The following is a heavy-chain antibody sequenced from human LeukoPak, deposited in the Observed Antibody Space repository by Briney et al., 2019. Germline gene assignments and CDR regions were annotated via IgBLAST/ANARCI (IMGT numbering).Heavy chain of an antibody. Sequence: GGSLRLSCAASGFTFSNYWMHWVCQTPGKGLVWVSRINTDGTTRYADSVKGRFTISRDNAKNALYLQMDSLRAEDTAVYYCARGAGIVGSTTPFDYWGQGALVTVSS. J-gene: IGHJ4*02. CDR2: INTDGTT. CDR3: ARGAGIVGSTTPFDY. V-gene: IGHV3-74*01. D-gene: IGHD1-26*01. CDR1: GFTFSNYW.